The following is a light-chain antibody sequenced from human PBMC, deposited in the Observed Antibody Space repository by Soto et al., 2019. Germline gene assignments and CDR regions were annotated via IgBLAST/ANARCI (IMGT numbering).Light chain of an antibody. CDR1: SSTIGANY. V-gene: IGLV1-51*01. J-gene: IGLJ2*01. CDR2: DNH. Sequence: QSVLTQPPSVSAAPGERVIIFCSGSSSTIGANYVSWYQQFPGTAPILLIYDNHHRPSGIPGRFSGSKSGTSATLVITGLQTGDEADYYCGTWDSNLNNGVVFGGGTTVTVL. CDR3: GTWDSNLNNGVV.